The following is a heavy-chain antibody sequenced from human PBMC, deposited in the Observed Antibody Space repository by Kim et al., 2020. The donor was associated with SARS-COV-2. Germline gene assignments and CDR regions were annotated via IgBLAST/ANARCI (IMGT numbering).Heavy chain of an antibody. Sequence: ASVKVSCKASGYTFTGYYMHWVRQAPGQGLEWMGWINPNSGGTNYAQKFQGRVTMTRDTSISTAYMELSRLRSDDTAVYYCARDRFGGSYYVVYYYGMDVWGQGTTVTVSS. CDR1: GYTFTGYY. J-gene: IGHJ6*02. CDR2: INPNSGGT. V-gene: IGHV1-2*02. D-gene: IGHD1-26*01. CDR3: ARDRFGGSYYVVYYYGMDV.